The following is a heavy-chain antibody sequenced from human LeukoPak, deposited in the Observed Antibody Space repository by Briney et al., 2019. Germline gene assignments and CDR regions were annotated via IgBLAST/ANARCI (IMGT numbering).Heavy chain of an antibody. CDR2: ISGSGGST. J-gene: IGHJ4*02. V-gene: IGHV3-23*01. CDR1: GFTFDIYS. D-gene: IGHD3-22*01. Sequence: GGSLRLSCAASGFTFDIYSLSWVRQAPGKGLEWVSAISGSGGSTYYADSVKGRFTISRDNSKNTLYLQMNSLRAEDTAVYYCAKDSGSSGYRGFFDYWGQGTLVTVSS. CDR3: AKDSGSSGYRGFFDY.